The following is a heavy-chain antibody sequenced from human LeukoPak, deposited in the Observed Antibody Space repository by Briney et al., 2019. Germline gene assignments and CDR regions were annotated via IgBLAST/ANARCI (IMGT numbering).Heavy chain of an antibody. CDR1: GGFIRSSSYY. CDR3: AREKLVEMATIASWYFDL. V-gene: IGHV4-39*07. D-gene: IGHD5-24*01. Sequence: PSETLSLTCTVSGGFIRSSSYYWGWIRQPPGKGLEWIGSVYYSGNTNYNPSLKSRVTISADTSKNQLSLKLISVTAADTAVYFCAREKLVEMATIASWYFDLWGRGTLVTVSS. J-gene: IGHJ2*01. CDR2: VYYSGNT.